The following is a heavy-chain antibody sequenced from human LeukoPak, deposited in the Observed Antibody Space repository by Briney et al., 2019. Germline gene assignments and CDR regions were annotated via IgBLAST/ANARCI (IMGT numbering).Heavy chain of an antibody. D-gene: IGHD7-27*01. CDR2: IYTSGST. J-gene: IGHJ6*03. Sequence: PSETLSLTCTVSGGSISSGSYYWSWIRQPAGKGLEWIGRIYTSGSTNYNPSLKSRVAISVDTSKNQFSLKLSSVTAADTAVYYCARVNWDHHTTGYYMDVWGKGTTVTVSS. CDR1: GGSISSGSYY. V-gene: IGHV4-61*02. CDR3: ARVNWDHHTTGYYMDV.